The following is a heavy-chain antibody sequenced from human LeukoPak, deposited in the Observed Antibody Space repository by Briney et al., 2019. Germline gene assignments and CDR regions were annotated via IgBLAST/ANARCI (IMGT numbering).Heavy chain of an antibody. J-gene: IGHJ6*03. CDR3: ARVSWNYNYYYMDV. V-gene: IGHV1-69*06. CDR2: IIPIFGTA. Sequence: GASVKVSCKASGYTFTSYAISWVRQAPGQGLEWMGGIIPIFGTANYAQKFQGRVTITADKSTSTAYMELSSLRSEDTAVYYCARVSWNYNYYYMDVWGKGTTVTVSS. CDR1: GYTFTSYA. D-gene: IGHD6-13*01.